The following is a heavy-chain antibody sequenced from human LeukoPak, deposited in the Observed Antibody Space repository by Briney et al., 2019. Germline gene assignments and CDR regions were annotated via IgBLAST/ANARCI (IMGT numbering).Heavy chain of an antibody. CDR3: ASAAGGYSVITNYYMDV. CDR2: MYHTGST. D-gene: IGHD3-22*01. Sequence: SETLSLTCTVSGYSMSSGYYWGWIRQPPERGLEWIGSMYHTGSTYYNPSLKSRVAISVDTSKNQFSLKLSSVTAADTAVYYCASAAGGYSVITNYYMDVWGKGTTVTVSS. V-gene: IGHV4-38-2*02. CDR1: GYSMSSGYY. J-gene: IGHJ6*03.